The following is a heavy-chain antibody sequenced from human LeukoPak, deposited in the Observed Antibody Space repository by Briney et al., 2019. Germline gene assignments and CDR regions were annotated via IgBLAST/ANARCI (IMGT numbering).Heavy chain of an antibody. CDR3: AREGREGYNYPALDF. V-gene: IGHV3-7*05. CDR1: GLTFSSYG. Sequence: GGSLRLSCAASGLTFSSYGMHWVRQAPGKGLEWVANMKHDGIEKYHVDSLKGRFTISRDNTKNSLYLHMSSLRVEDTAVYYCAREGREGYNYPALDFWGQGILVTVSS. D-gene: IGHD5-24*01. J-gene: IGHJ4*02. CDR2: MKHDGIEK.